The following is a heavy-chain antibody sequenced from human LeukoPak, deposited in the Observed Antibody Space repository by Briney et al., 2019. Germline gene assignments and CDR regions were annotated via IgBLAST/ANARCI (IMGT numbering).Heavy chain of an antibody. Sequence: ASVKVSCKAPGYTFTSYDIYWVRQATGQGLEWMGWMNPNSDNTGYAQKFQGRVTMTRNTSISTAYMELSSLRSKDTAVYYCARGNDFWMDYYYMDVWGKGTTVTVSS. J-gene: IGHJ6*03. CDR2: MNPNSDNT. D-gene: IGHD3-3*01. CDR1: GYTFTSYD. CDR3: ARGNDFWMDYYYMDV. V-gene: IGHV1-8*01.